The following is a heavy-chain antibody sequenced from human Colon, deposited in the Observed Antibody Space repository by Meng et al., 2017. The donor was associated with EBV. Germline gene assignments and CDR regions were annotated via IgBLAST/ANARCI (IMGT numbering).Heavy chain of an antibody. CDR2: IHHSGSA. V-gene: IGHV4-30-4*01. D-gene: IGHD2-21*01. Sequence: FAPARGDPSHTLSLTLTVSGGSMSSGNYYWSWIRQPPGKGLEWIGYIHHSGSAYYNPSLKSRVSISVDTSKNQFSLNLNSMTAADTAVYYCASFDHIPRRNYFDYWGQGTLVTVSS. CDR1: GGSMSSGNYY. J-gene: IGHJ4*02. CDR3: ASFDHIPRRNYFDY.